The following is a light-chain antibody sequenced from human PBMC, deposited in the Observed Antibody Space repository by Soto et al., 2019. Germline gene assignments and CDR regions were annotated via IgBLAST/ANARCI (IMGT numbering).Light chain of an antibody. Sequence: EIVLTQSPATLSLFQGERATLSCRASQSVSSYLAWYQQKPGQAPRLLLYDASNRATGIPARFSGSGSGTDFTLTISSLEPEDFAVYYCQQRSNWITFGQGTRLEIE. CDR2: DAS. V-gene: IGKV3-11*01. CDR3: QQRSNWIT. CDR1: QSVSSY. J-gene: IGKJ5*01.